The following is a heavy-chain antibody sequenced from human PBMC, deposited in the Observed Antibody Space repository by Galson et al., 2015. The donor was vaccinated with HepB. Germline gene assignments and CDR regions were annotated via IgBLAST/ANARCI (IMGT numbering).Heavy chain of an antibody. Sequence: SLRLPCAASGFTFTSDAVSWVRQAPGKGLEWVSSISGVGRRTYYAGSVKGRFTISRDNSKNTLFLQMNSLRAEDTAVYFCTRDALVRGLIITYFFDYWGLGTLVTVSS. CDR2: ISGVGRRT. CDR1: GFTFTSDA. J-gene: IGHJ4*02. D-gene: IGHD3-10*01. V-gene: IGHV3-23*01. CDR3: TRDALVRGLIITYFFDY.